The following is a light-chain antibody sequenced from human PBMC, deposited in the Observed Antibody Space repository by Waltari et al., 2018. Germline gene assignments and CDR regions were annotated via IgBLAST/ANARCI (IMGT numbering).Light chain of an antibody. CDR2: GAS. CDR1: QSVSSSY. J-gene: IGKJ2*01. V-gene: IGKV3-20*01. CDR3: QQYGSSPPHLYT. Sequence: EIVLTQSPGTLSLSPGERATLSCRASQSVSSSYLAWYQQKPGQAPRLLIYGASSRAPGIPDRFSGSGSGTDFTLTISRLEPEDFAVYYCQQYGSSPPHLYTFGQGTKLEIK.